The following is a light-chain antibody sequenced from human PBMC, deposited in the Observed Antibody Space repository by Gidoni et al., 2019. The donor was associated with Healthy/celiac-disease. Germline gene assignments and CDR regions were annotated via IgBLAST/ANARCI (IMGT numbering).Light chain of an antibody. V-gene: IGKV1-33*01. Sequence: DIEMTQSPSSLSASVGDRVTITCHASQDISNYLNWYQQQPGKAPKLLIYDASNLETGVPSRFSGSGSGTDFTFTISSLQPEDIATYYCQQYDNPPLTFGGGTKVEIK. CDR3: QQYDNPPLT. J-gene: IGKJ4*01. CDR2: DAS. CDR1: QDISNY.